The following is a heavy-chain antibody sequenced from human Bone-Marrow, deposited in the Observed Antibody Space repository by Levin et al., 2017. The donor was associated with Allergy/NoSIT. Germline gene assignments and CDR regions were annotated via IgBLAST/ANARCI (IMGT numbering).Heavy chain of an antibody. CDR2: INPSDGSP. J-gene: IGHJ4*02. CDR3: GRNDVDYGIY. Sequence: PVASVKVSCKASGYTFTTYYIHWVRQAPGQGLEWMGTINPSDGSPSYAQQFQGRVTLTRDASTSTVYMELSSLGSEDTAVYYCGRNDVDYGIYWGQGTLVTVSS. V-gene: IGHV1-46*03. D-gene: IGHD4-17*01. CDR1: GYTFTTYY.